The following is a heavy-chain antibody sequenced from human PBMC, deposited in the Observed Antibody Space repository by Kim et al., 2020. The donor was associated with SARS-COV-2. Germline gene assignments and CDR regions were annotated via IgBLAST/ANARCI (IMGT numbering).Heavy chain of an antibody. J-gene: IGHJ5*02. CDR3: ATYSILGGGWFDP. D-gene: IGHD6-13*01. V-gene: IGHV4-59*01. CDR2: IYYSGST. CDR1: GGSISSYY. Sequence: SETLSLTCTVSGGSISSYYWSWIRQPPGKGLEWIGYIYYSGSTNYNPSLKRRVTISVDTSKNQFSLKLSSVTAADTAVYYCATYSILGGGWFDPWGQGTLVTVSS.